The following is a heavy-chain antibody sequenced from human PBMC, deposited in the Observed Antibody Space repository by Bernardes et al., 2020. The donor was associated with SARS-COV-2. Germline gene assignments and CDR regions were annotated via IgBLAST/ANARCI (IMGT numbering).Heavy chain of an antibody. J-gene: IGHJ4*02. CDR3: ARRIAVAGYFDY. CDR1: GGSISTNNYY. D-gene: IGHD6-19*01. Sequence: SETLSLTCTVSGGSISTNNYYWGWIRQPPGKGLEWIGTIYYSGSNYYNPSLKSRLTISVDTSKNQFSLKLSSVTAADTAVYYCARRIAVAGYFDYWGQGTLVTVSS. CDR2: IYYSGSN. V-gene: IGHV4-39*01.